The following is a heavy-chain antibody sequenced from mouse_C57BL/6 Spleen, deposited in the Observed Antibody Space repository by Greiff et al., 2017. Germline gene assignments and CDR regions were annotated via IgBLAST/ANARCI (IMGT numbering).Heavy chain of an antibody. CDR3: ATSITTVVPYAMDY. Sequence: VQLQQSGTELVKPGASVKMSCKASGYTFTSYWMHWVKQRPGQGLEWIGNINPSNGGTNYNEKFKSKATLTVDKSSSTAYMQLSSLTSEDSAVYYCATSITTVVPYAMDYWGQGTSVTVSS. V-gene: IGHV1-53*01. CDR2: INPSNGGT. J-gene: IGHJ4*01. CDR1: GYTFTSYW. D-gene: IGHD1-1*01.